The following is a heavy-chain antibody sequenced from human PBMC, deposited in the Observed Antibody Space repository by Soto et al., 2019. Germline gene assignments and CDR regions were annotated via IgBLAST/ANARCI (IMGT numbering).Heavy chain of an antibody. J-gene: IGHJ4*02. Sequence: KESGPTVVKPTETLTLTCTFSGFSLTTSGVGVGWVRQSPGKAPEWLVLIYWDDDKRYSTSLNSRLIITKDTSKNQVVLTMANVDPADTATYYCAHRVLRTVFGLVTTTAIYFDFWGPGTPVVVSS. V-gene: IGHV2-5*02. CDR1: GFSLTTSGVG. D-gene: IGHD3-3*01. CDR2: IYWDDDK. CDR3: AHRVLRTVFGLVTTTAIYFDF.